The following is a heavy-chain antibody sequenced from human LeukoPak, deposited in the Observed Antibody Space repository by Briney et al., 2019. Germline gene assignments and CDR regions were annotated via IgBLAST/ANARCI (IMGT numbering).Heavy chain of an antibody. J-gene: IGHJ4*02. CDR2: ISSSSSTI. Sequence: GGSLRLSCAASGFTFSSYSMNWVRQAPGKGLEWVSYISSSSSTIYYADSVKGRFTISRDNAKNSLYLQMNSLRAEDTAVYYCAREYDFWSGHPNRGGQGTLVTVSS. V-gene: IGHV3-48*01. D-gene: IGHD3-3*01. CDR1: GFTFSSYS. CDR3: AREYDFWSGHPNR.